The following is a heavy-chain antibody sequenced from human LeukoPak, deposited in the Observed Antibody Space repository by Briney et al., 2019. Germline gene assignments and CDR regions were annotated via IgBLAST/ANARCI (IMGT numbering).Heavy chain of an antibody. D-gene: IGHD6-13*01. Sequence: PGGSLRLSCAASGFTFSSYAMHWVRQAPGKGLEWVAVISCDGSNKYYADSVKGRFTISRDNSKNTLYLQMNSLRAEDTAVYYCARDLQGVAAAGTLNYWGQGTLVTVSS. V-gene: IGHV3-30-3*01. CDR1: GFTFSSYA. CDR2: ISCDGSNK. J-gene: IGHJ4*02. CDR3: ARDLQGVAAAGTLNY.